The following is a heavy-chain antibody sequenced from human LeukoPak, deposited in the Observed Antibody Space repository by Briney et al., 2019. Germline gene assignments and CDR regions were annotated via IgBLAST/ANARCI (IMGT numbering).Heavy chain of an antibody. CDR1: GFTFSSYS. V-gene: IGHV3-21*01. Sequence: GGSLTLSCAASGFTFSSYSMNWVRQAPGKGLEWVSSISSSSSYIYYADSVKGRFTISRDNAKNSLYLQMNSLRAEDTAVYYCARSIDSSSWTLWGQGTLVTVSS. CDR2: ISSSSSYI. J-gene: IGHJ4*02. CDR3: ARSIDSSSWTL. D-gene: IGHD6-13*01.